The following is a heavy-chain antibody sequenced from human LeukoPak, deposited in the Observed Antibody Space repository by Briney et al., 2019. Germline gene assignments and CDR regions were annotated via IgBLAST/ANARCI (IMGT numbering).Heavy chain of an antibody. D-gene: IGHD2-15*01. Sequence: GGSLRLSCAASGFTFTTYWMHWVRQAPGKGLVWVSHINSDGSITSYADSVKGRFTISRDNAKNTLYLQMNSLRAEDTAVYYCTRLGGYYYYGMDVWGQGTTVTVSS. V-gene: IGHV3-74*01. J-gene: IGHJ6*02. CDR3: TRLGGYYYYGMDV. CDR1: GFTFTTYW. CDR2: INSDGSIT.